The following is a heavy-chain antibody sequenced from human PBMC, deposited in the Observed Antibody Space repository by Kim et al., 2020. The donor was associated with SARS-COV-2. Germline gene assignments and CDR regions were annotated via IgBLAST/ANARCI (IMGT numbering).Heavy chain of an antibody. J-gene: IGHJ3*02. CDR3: ARMNHYYDSTDAFDI. CDR2: INTNTGNP. Sequence: ASVKVSCKASGYTFIRYSMNWVRQAPGQGLEWMGWINTNTGNPTYAQGFTGRFVFSLDTSVSTAYLQISSLKAEDTAVYYCARMNHYYDSTDAFDIWGQGTMVTVSS. CDR1: GYTFIRYS. V-gene: IGHV7-4-1*02. D-gene: IGHD3-22*01.